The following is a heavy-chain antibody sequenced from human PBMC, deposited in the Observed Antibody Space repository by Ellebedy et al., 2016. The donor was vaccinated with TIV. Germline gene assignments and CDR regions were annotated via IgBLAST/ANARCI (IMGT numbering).Heavy chain of an antibody. CDR2: ISPGDSDT. V-gene: IGHV5-51*01. CDR3: ARTALTGTTVRWFAP. D-gene: IGHD1-7*01. J-gene: IGHJ5*02. Sequence: GESLKISCKGSRYSFTSYWIGWVRQMPGKGLEWMWIISPGDSDTRYSPSFQGQVTISADKSISTAYLQWSSLKASDTAMYYCARTALTGTTVRWFAPWGQGTLVTVSS. CDR1: RYSFTSYW.